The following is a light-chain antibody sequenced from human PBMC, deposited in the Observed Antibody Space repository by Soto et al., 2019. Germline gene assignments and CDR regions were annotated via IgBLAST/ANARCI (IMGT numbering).Light chain of an antibody. V-gene: IGKV3-15*01. J-gene: IGKJ4*01. Sequence: EIVLTQSPDTLSLSPGDRATLSCRASQSVTSNLAWYQQKPGQAPRLLMYGVSTRATGIPARFGGSGSATEFTLTISSLQSEDFAVYYCQQYSQWPLTFGGGTKVDNK. CDR1: QSVTSN. CDR3: QQYSQWPLT. CDR2: GVS.